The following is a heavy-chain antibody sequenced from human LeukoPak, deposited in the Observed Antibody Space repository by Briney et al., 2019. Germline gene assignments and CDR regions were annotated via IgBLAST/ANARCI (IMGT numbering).Heavy chain of an antibody. Sequence: PGGSLRLSCAASGFTFGSYGMHWVRQAPGKGLEWVAFIRYDGSNKYYADSVKGRFTISRDNSKNTLYLQINSLRAEDTAVYYCAKVAGDYYYMDVWGKGTTVTVSS. CDR2: IRYDGSNK. V-gene: IGHV3-30*02. CDR1: GFTFGSYG. CDR3: AKVAGDYYYMDV. J-gene: IGHJ6*03. D-gene: IGHD3-10*01.